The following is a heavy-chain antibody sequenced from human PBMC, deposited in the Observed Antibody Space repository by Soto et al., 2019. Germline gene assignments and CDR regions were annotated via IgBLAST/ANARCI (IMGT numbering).Heavy chain of an antibody. CDR3: ARGMTTVTTFDY. CDR2: IYHSGST. Sequence: TSETLSLTCVVSGGSLSGGYSWSWIRQPPGKGLESIGYIYHSGSTYYNPSLKSRVTISVDRSKNQFPLKLSSVTAADTAVYYCARGMTTVTTFDYWGQGTLVTVSS. CDR1: GGSLSGGYS. V-gene: IGHV4-30-2*01. D-gene: IGHD4-17*01. J-gene: IGHJ4*02.